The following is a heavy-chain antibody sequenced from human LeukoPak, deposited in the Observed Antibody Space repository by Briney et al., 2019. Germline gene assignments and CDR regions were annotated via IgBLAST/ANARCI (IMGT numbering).Heavy chain of an antibody. J-gene: IGHJ5*02. CDR3: ARGPARYGGNYWFDP. V-gene: IGHV4-59*01. CDR1: GGSITNYY. CDR2: IYHSGST. D-gene: IGHD4-23*01. Sequence: PSETLSLTCTVSGGSITNYYWNWIRQPPGKGLEWIGYIYHSGSTNYNPSLKSRLTMSIDSSKKQFSLKLGSVTSADTAVYYCARGPARYGGNYWFDPWGQGTLVTVSS.